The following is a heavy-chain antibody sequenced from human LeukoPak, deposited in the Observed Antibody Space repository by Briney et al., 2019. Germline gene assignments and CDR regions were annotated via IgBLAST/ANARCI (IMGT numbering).Heavy chain of an antibody. V-gene: IGHV1-2*02. CDR2: INPNSGGT. Sequence: ASVKVSCKASGYTFTGYYMHWVRQAPGQGLEWMGWINPNSGGTNYAQKFQGRVTITADESTSTAYMELSSLRSEDTAVYYCAREYDSDAFDIWGQGTMVTVSS. D-gene: IGHD3-3*01. J-gene: IGHJ3*02. CDR3: AREYDSDAFDI. CDR1: GYTFTGYY.